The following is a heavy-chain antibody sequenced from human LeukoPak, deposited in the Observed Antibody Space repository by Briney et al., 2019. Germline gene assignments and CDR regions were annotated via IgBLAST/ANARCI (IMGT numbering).Heavy chain of an antibody. D-gene: IGHD6-19*01. J-gene: IGHJ5*02. CDR3: ARERGAVAGWFDP. Sequence: PSETLSLTCTVSGDSISSYYWSWIRQPPGKGLEWIGYIYYSGSTNYNPSLKSRVTISVDTSKNQFSLKLSSVAAADTAVYYCARERGAVAGWFDPWGQGTLVTVSS. CDR1: GDSISSYY. V-gene: IGHV4-59*01. CDR2: IYYSGST.